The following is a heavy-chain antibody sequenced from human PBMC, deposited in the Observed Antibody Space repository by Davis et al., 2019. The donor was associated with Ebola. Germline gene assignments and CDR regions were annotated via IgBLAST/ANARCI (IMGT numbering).Heavy chain of an antibody. CDR2: IYYSGST. D-gene: IGHD3-10*01. CDR3: ARARITMVRGVI. Sequence: SETLSLTCTVSGGSISSYYWSWIRQPPGKGLEWIGSIYYSGSTYYNPSLKSRVTISVDTSKNQFSLKLSSVTAADTAVYYCARARITMVRGVIWSQGTLVTVSS. CDR1: GGSISSYY. V-gene: IGHV4-59*12. J-gene: IGHJ4*02.